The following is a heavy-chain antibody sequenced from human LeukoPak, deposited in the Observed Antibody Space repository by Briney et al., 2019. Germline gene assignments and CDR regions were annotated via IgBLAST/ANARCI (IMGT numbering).Heavy chain of an antibody. CDR1: GGSISSSNW. V-gene: IGHV4-4*02. Sequence: SETLSLTCAVSGGSISSSNWWSWVRQPPGKGLEWIGEIYHSGSTNYNPSLKSRVTISVDKSKNQFSLKLSSVTAADTAVYYCARQPYDLWSGYYYYYGMDVWGQGTTVTVSS. J-gene: IGHJ6*02. CDR3: ARQPYDLWSGYYYYYGMDV. CDR2: IYHSGST. D-gene: IGHD3-3*01.